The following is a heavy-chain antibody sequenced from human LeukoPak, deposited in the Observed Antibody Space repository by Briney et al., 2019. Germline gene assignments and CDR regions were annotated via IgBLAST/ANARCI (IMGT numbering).Heavy chain of an antibody. CDR3: ARVRGQDWYFDL. J-gene: IGHJ2*01. CDR1: GFTFSSYA. Sequence: GGSLRLSCAASGFTFSSYAMSWVRQAPGKGLEWVSAISGSGGSTYYADSVKGRFTISRDNSKNTLYLQMNSLRDEDTAVYYCARVRGQDWYFDLWGRGTLVTVSS. D-gene: IGHD1-26*01. V-gene: IGHV3-23*01. CDR2: ISGSGGST.